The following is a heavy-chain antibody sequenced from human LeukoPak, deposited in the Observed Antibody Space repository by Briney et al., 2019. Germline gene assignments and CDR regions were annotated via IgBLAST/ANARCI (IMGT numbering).Heavy chain of an antibody. CDR3: ARDRSSSSGRHAFDM. Sequence: GASVTLSCTASAYTFTSYGINWVRQPPGQGHEWMRWISPYDDNTNYAQKLQGRVTMTTDTSANTVYMELRSLRSDDTAVYYCARDRSSSSGRHAFDMWGQGTMVTVS. J-gene: IGHJ3*02. D-gene: IGHD6-13*01. V-gene: IGHV1-18*01. CDR2: ISPYDDNT. CDR1: AYTFTSYG.